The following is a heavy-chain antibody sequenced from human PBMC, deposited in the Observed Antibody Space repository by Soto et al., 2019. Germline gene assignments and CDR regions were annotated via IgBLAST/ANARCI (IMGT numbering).Heavy chain of an antibody. J-gene: IGHJ6*03. CDR3: ARIAARDRNYYYYMDV. D-gene: IGHD6-6*01. V-gene: IGHV1-46*03. CDR1: GYTFTSYY. Sequence: ASVKVSCKASGYTFTSYYMHWVRQAPGQGLEWMGIINPSGGSTSYAQKFQGRVTMTRDTSTSTVYMELSSLRSEDTAVYYCARIAARDRNYYYYMDVWGKGTTVTVS. CDR2: INPSGGST.